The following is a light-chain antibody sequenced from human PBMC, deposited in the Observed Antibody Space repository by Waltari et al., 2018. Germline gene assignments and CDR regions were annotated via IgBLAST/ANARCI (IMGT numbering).Light chain of an antibody. CDR1: QSLVHSDGKTY. J-gene: IGKJ1*01. CDR3: MQGTHWPPWT. CDR2: KVS. V-gene: IGKV2-30*02. Sequence: DVVMTPSPLSLPVTLGQPASISCKSSQSLVHSDGKTYLNWFQQRPGQSPRRLIFKVSNRDSGVPDRFSGSGSGTDFTLKISRVEAEDVGVYYCMQGTHWPPWTFGQGTKVEIK.